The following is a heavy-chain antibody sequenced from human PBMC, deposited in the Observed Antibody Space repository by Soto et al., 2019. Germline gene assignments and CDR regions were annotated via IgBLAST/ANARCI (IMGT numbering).Heavy chain of an antibody. CDR1: GGSLSDYY. V-gene: IGHV4-34*04. D-gene: IGHD6-13*01. Sequence: SETLSLTCGVSGGSLSDYYWSWIRQPPGKGLEWIGEINHSGSTNLNPSLKSRATISVDTSKNQFSLTLSSVTAADTAVYYCARGRIAAAGTASDYWGQGTLVTVSS. CDR2: INHSGST. CDR3: ARGRIAAAGTASDY. J-gene: IGHJ4*02.